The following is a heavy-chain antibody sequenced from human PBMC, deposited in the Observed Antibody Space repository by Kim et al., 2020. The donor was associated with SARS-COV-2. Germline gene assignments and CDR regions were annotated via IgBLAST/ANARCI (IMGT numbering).Heavy chain of an antibody. V-gene: IGHV4-39*01. CDR2: IYYSGST. Sequence: SETLSLTCTVSGGSISSSSYYWGWIRQPPGKGLEWIGSIYYSGSTYYNPSLKSRVTISVDTSKNQFSLKLSSVTAADTAVYYCANSLWGSYRSPFDYWC. CDR3: ANSLWGSYRSPFDY. CDR1: GGSISSSSYY. D-gene: IGHD3-16*02. J-gene: IGHJ4*01.